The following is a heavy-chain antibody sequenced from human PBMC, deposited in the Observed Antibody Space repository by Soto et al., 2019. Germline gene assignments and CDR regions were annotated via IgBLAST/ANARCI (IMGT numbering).Heavy chain of an antibody. CDR3: AVSAISGWFTY. Sequence: QITLRESGPTLVKPTQTLTLTCTFSGFALTTDGMSVGWIRQAPGKALEWLALIYWDDDKRYTPSLKSRLTVTQDTSKNPVVLTMTHMDPVDTATYYCAVSAISGWFTYWGQGTLVTVSS. V-gene: IGHV2-5*02. CDR1: GFALTTDGMS. D-gene: IGHD6-19*01. CDR2: IYWDDDK. J-gene: IGHJ4*02.